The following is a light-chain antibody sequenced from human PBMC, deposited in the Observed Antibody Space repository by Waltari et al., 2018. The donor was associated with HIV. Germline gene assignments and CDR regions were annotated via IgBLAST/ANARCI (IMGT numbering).Light chain of an antibody. CDR2: NAS. Sequence: DIQMTQSPSTLSAFVGDRVTITCRASQSINTWLAWYQQKPGKAPKVLIYNASSLESGVPSRFSGSGSGTEFTLTISSLQPDDSATYYCQQYSTYAWAFGQGTKVEIK. V-gene: IGKV1-5*03. CDR3: QQYSTYAWA. J-gene: IGKJ1*01. CDR1: QSINTW.